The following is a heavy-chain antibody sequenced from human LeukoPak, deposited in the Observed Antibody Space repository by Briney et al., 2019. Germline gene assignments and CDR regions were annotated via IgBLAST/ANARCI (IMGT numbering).Heavy chain of an antibody. D-gene: IGHD3-22*01. J-gene: IGHJ4*02. V-gene: IGHV4-4*07. CDR2: ISTSGST. CDR3: ARGPFYYYDSSGYYNFDY. Sequence: SETLSLTCTVSGGSISSYYWSWIRQPAGKGLEWIGRISTSGSTNYNPSLKSRVTISVDKSKNQFSLNLSSVTAADTAVYYCARGPFYYYDSSGYYNFDYWGQGTLVIVSS. CDR1: GGSISSYY.